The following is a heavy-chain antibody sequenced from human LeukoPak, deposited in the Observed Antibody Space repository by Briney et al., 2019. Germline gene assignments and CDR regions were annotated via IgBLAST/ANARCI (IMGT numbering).Heavy chain of an antibody. J-gene: IGHJ4*02. CDR3: ARDSDWVFDY. CDR1: GFTLSGNA. V-gene: IGHV3-48*01. Sequence: PGESLRLSCAASGFTLSGNAMNWVRQAPGKGLEWISYISNSGTTIYYADSVKGRFTISRDNAKNSLYLQMNSLRADDTAVYYCARDSDWVFDYWGQGTLVTVSS. D-gene: IGHD2-21*01. CDR2: ISNSGTTI.